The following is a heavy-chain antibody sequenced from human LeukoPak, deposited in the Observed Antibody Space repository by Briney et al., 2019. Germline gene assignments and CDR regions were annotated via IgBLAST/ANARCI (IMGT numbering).Heavy chain of an antibody. J-gene: IGHJ1*01. CDR3: AKGDYYDSSGYYVRIFQH. CDR2: IWYGGSNK. V-gene: IGHV3-33*06. CDR1: GFTFSSYG. Sequence: GGSLRLSCAASGFTFSSYGMHWVRQAPGKGLEWVAVIWYGGSNKYYADSVKGRFTISRDNSKNTLYLQMNSLRAEDTAVYYCAKGDYYDSSGYYVRIFQHWGQGTLVTVSS. D-gene: IGHD3-22*01.